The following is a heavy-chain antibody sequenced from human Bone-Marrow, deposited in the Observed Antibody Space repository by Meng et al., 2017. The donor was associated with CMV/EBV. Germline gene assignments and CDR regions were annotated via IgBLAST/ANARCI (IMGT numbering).Heavy chain of an antibody. Sequence: GGFLKISCVASGFTFSSYAMHRVRQAPGKGLEWVAHIKQDESEKSYVDSVKGRFTISRDNAQCSVYLQMDSLRVEDTGVYYCARGRYVSTWFPPDYWGQGTLVTVSS. CDR1: GFTFSSYA. CDR2: IKQDESEK. J-gene: IGHJ4*02. V-gene: IGHV3-7*04. D-gene: IGHD6-13*01. CDR3: ARGRYVSTWFPPDY.